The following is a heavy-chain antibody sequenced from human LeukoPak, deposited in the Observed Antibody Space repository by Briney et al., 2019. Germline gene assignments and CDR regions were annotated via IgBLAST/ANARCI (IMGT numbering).Heavy chain of an antibody. D-gene: IGHD3-10*01. V-gene: IGHV3-48*03. J-gene: IGHJ4*02. CDR3: ARDYGFGNRMFDY. CDR2: IRPSGDNT. CDR1: GFTFSSYE. Sequence: GGSLRLSCAASGFTFSSYEMNWVRQAPGRGLEWVSSIRPSGDNTYYGDSVKGRFTISRDNAKNSLYLQMNSLRAEDTAVYYCARDYGFGNRMFDYWGQGTLVTVSS.